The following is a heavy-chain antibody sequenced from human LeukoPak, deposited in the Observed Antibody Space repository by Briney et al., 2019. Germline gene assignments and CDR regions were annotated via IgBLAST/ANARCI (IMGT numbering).Heavy chain of an antibody. J-gene: IGHJ6*02. V-gene: IGHV3-53*01. CDR1: GFTVSSNY. CDR2: IYSGGST. Sequence: PGGSLRLSCAASGFTVSSNYMSWVRHAPGKGLEWVSVIYSGGSTYYADSVKGRFTISRDNSKNTLYLQMNSLRAEDTAVYYCASSSYGSGYYYYGMDVWGQGTTVTVS. CDR3: ASSSYGSGYYYYGMDV. D-gene: IGHD3-10*01.